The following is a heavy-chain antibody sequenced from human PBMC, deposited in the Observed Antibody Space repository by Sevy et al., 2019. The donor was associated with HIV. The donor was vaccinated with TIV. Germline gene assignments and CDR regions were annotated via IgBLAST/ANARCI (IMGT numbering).Heavy chain of an antibody. CDR2: MKEDGSER. Sequence: GGSLRLSCAASGFTFSSYWMSWVRQAPGKGLEWVATMKEDGSERNQVDSVKGRFTRSRDNAKNSLYLQMNSLSAEDTAVYYCVREGVGGYSYSLDCWGQGTLVTVSS. CDR3: VREGVGGYSYSLDC. CDR1: GFTFSSYW. V-gene: IGHV3-7*01. D-gene: IGHD5-18*01. J-gene: IGHJ4*02.